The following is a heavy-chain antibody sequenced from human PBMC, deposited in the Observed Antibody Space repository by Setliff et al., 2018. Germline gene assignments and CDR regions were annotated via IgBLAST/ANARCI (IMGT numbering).Heavy chain of an antibody. CDR3: VRGTDYHGSGSYWAKDV. V-gene: IGHV1-18*01. D-gene: IGHD3-10*01. CDR2: ISAYNGNI. J-gene: IGHJ6*04. Sequence: GASVKVSCKASGYTFTSYGVSWVRQAPGQGLEWMGWISAYNGNINYAQKFQGRVTMTTDTYTSTANMELRSLRSDDTAVYYCVRGTDYHGSGSYWAKDVWGEGTTVSAPQ. CDR1: GYTFTSYG.